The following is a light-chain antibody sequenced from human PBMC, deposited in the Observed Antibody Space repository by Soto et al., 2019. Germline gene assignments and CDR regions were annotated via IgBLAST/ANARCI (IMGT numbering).Light chain of an antibody. J-gene: IGLJ2*01. V-gene: IGLV2-8*01. CDR2: EVS. Sequence: QSALTQPPSASGSPGQSVTISCTGTSSDVGGYNYVSWYQQHPGKAPKFMIYEVSKRHSGVPRRFSGSKSGNTASLTVSGLQADDEADYYCSSYAGSNNPVIFGGGTKLTVL. CDR3: SSYAGSNNPVI. CDR1: SSDVGGYNY.